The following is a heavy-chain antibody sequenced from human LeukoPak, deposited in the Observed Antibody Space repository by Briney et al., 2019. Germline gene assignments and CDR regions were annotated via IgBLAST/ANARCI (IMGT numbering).Heavy chain of an antibody. CDR1: GFTFSSYS. Sequence: PGGSLRLSRAASGFTFSSYSMNWVRQAPGKGLEWVSSISSSSSYIYYADSVKGRFTISRDNAKNSLYLQMNSLRAEDTAVYYCARRPSSGWPFDYWGQGTLVTVS. D-gene: IGHD6-19*01. J-gene: IGHJ4*02. CDR2: ISSSSSYI. V-gene: IGHV3-21*01. CDR3: ARRPSSGWPFDY.